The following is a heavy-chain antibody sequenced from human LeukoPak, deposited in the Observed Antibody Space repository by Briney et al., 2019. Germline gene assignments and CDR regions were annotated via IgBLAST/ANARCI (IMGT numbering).Heavy chain of an antibody. D-gene: IGHD1/OR15-1a*01. V-gene: IGHV4-59*01. J-gene: IGHJ6*03. CDR1: GGSISSYY. CDR2: IYYSGST. Sequence: SETLSLTCTVSGGSISSYYWSWIRQPPGKGLEWIGYIYYSGSTNYNPSLKSRVTISVDTSKNQFSLKLSSVTAADTAVYYCARAGITGYYYYYYMDVWGKGTTVTVSS. CDR3: ARAGITGYYYYYYMDV.